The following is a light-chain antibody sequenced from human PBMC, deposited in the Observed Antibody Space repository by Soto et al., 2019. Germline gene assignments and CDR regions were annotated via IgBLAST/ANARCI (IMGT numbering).Light chain of an antibody. CDR3: CSYASSRNLV. V-gene: IGLV2-23*01. CDR2: EGS. Sequence: QSALTQPASVSGSPGQSITISCTGTSSDVGSYNLVSWYQQHPGKAPKLLIYEGSKRPSGVSNRFSGSKSGNTASLTISGLQAEDDAYYYCCSYASSRNLVFGRGTKLTVL. J-gene: IGLJ2*01. CDR1: SSDVGSYNL.